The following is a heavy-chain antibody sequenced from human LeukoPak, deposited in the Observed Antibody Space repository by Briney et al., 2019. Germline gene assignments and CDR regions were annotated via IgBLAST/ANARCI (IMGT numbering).Heavy chain of an antibody. CDR1: GFTFSDYY. Sequence: GGSLRLSCAASGFTFSDYYVSWIRQAPGKGLEWVSYISSSGSTIYYADSVKGRFTISRDNAKNSLYLQMNSLRAEDTAVYYCARGASVAGIRDAFDIWGQGTMVTVSS. CDR3: ARGASVAGIRDAFDI. D-gene: IGHD6-19*01. J-gene: IGHJ3*02. V-gene: IGHV3-11*04. CDR2: ISSSGSTI.